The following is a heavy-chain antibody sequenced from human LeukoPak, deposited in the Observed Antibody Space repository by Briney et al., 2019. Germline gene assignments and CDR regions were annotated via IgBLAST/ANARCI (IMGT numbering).Heavy chain of an antibody. CDR2: INHSGST. Sequence: NASETLSLTCAVYGGSFSGYYWSWIRQPPGKGLEWIGEINHSGSTNYNPSLKSRVTISVDTSKNQFSLKLSSVTAADTAVYYCARREAVANFDYWGQGTLVTVSS. CDR3: ARREAVANFDY. D-gene: IGHD6-19*01. CDR1: GGSFSGYY. J-gene: IGHJ4*02. V-gene: IGHV4-34*09.